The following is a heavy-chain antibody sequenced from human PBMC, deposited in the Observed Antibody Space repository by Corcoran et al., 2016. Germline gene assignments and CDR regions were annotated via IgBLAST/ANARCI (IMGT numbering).Heavy chain of an antibody. V-gene: IGHV3-48*04. J-gene: IGHJ4*02. CDR2: ISSSSSTI. CDR1: GFTFSSYS. Sequence: EVQLVESGGGLVQPGGSLRLSCAASGFTFSSYSMNWVRQAPGKGLEWVSYISSSSSTIYYADSVKGRFTISRDNAKNSLYLQMNSMRAEDTAGDYCARGRGYEADYWGQGTLVTVSS. D-gene: IGHD5-12*01. CDR3: ARGRGYEADY.